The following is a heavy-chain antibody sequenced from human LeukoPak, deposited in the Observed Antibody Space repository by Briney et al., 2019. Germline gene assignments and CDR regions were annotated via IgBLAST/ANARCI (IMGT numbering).Heavy chain of an antibody. V-gene: IGHV4-4*02. J-gene: IGHJ5*02. CDR3: ARSYFYGSGVDP. Sequence: SETLSLTCGVSGGSISNTNWWTWVRQPPGKGLEWIGEVNLQGSTNYSPSLKSRVTISVDTSKNQFSLNLSSVTAADTAVYYCARSYFYGSGVDPWGQGTLVTVSS. CDR2: VNLQGST. CDR1: GGSISNTNW. D-gene: IGHD3-10*01.